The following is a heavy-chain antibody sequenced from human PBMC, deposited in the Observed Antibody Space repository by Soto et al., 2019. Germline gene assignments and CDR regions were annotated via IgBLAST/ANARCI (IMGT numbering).Heavy chain of an antibody. CDR3: ATHAARSGSRYRVWY. J-gene: IGHJ4*01. Sequence: GESLKISCKGSGYSFTSYWITWVRQMPGKGLEWMGTIDPSDSYTSYSPSFQGHVTVSADKSISTAYLQWSSLKASDTAMYFCATHAARSGSRYRVWYWGPGTLVAVCS. V-gene: IGHV5-10-1*01. CDR2: IDPSDSYT. D-gene: IGHD2-8*01. CDR1: GYSFTSYW.